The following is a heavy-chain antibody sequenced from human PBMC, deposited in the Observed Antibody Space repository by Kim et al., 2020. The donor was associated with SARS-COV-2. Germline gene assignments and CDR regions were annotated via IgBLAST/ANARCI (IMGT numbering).Heavy chain of an antibody. Sequence: GGSLRLSCAASGFTFSSYGMHWVRQAPGKGLEWVAVIWYDGSNKYYADSVKGRFTISRDNSKNTLYLQMNSLRAEDTAVYYCAKAPKYYGSGADLDYWGQGTLVTVSS. D-gene: IGHD3-10*01. CDR3: AKAPKYYGSGADLDY. J-gene: IGHJ4*02. CDR1: GFTFSSYG. V-gene: IGHV3-33*06. CDR2: IWYDGSNK.